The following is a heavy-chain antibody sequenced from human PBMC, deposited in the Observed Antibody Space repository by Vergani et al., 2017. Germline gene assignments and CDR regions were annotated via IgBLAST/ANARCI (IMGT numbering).Heavy chain of an antibody. Sequence: VQLVESGGGLVKPGGSLRLSCAASGFTFSSYGMHWVRQAPGKGLEWVAVIWYDGSNKYYADSVKGRFTISRDNSKNTLYLQMNSLRAEDTAVYYCARADYDFWSGYRGVYYFDYWGQGTLVTVSS. CDR2: IWYDGSNK. CDR1: GFTFSSYG. J-gene: IGHJ4*02. V-gene: IGHV3-33*01. CDR3: ARADYDFWSGYRGVYYFDY. D-gene: IGHD3-3*01.